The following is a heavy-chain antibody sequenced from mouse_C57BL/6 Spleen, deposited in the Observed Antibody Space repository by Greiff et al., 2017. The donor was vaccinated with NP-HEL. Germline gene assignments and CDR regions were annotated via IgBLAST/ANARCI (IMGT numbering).Heavy chain of an antibody. V-gene: IGHV5-4*03. CDR3: ARGGITPYYFDY. Sequence: EVMLVESGGGLVKPGGSLKLSCAASGFTFSSYAMSWVRQTPEKRLEWVATISDGGSYTYYPDNVKGRFTISRDNAKNNLYLQMSHLKSEDTAMYYCARGGITPYYFDYWGQGTTLTVSS. D-gene: IGHD1-1*01. J-gene: IGHJ2*01. CDR1: GFTFSSYA. CDR2: ISDGGSYT.